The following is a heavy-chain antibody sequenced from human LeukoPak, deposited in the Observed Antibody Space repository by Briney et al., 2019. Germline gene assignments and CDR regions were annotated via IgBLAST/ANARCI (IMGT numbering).Heavy chain of an antibody. CDR1: GFTFSSYW. J-gene: IGHJ6*03. V-gene: IGHV3-74*01. D-gene: IGHD6-19*01. CDR2: INSDGSST. CDR3: ARAPPTSIAVADILLPNYYMDV. Sequence: GGSLRLSCAASGFTFSSYWMHWVRQAPGKGLAWVSRINSDGSSTSYADSVKGRFTISRDNAKNTLYLQMNSLRAEDTAVYYCARAPPTSIAVADILLPNYYMDVWGKGTTVTVSS.